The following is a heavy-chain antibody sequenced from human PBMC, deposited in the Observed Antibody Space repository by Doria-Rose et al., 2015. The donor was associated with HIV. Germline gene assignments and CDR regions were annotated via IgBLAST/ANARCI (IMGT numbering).Heavy chain of an antibody. J-gene: IGHJ4*02. CDR1: GYSFTSYD. CDR2: ISTYKGNR. Sequence: QVQLVQSGAEVLQPGASVKVSCKTSGYSFTSYDISWVRQAPGQGLEWLGFISTYKGNRVYAQKFQGRITMSTDTSTTTAYMELRSLGLDDTAVYYCARDLIAVAASLLENWGQGTLVTVSS. D-gene: IGHD6-19*01. CDR3: ARDLIAVAASLLEN. V-gene: IGHV1-18*01.